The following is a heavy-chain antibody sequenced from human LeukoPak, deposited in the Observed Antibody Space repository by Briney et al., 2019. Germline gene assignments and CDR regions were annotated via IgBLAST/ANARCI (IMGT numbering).Heavy chain of an antibody. CDR1: GFSFSSYE. CDR2: ISNTATTI. D-gene: IGHD2-15*01. Sequence: GGSLRLSCAASGFSFSSYEMNWVRQAPGKGLEWISYISNTATTIDYADSVKGRFTISRGNAKNSLYLQMKSLRAEDTAVYYCARDTQWSYFDYWGQGTLVTVSS. CDR3: ARDTQWSYFDY. V-gene: IGHV3-48*03. J-gene: IGHJ4*02.